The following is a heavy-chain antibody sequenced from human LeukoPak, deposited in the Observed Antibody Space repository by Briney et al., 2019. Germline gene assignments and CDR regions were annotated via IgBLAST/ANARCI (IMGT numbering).Heavy chain of an antibody. V-gene: IGHV3-23*01. Sequence: GGSLRLXCAASGFTFSSYAMSWVRQAPGKGLEWVSAISGSGGSTYYADSVKGRFAISRDNSKNTLYLQMNSLRAEDTAVYYCARGEWLSRYWGQGTLVTVSS. J-gene: IGHJ4*02. CDR2: ISGSGGST. CDR1: GFTFSSYA. D-gene: IGHD3-3*01. CDR3: ARGEWLSRY.